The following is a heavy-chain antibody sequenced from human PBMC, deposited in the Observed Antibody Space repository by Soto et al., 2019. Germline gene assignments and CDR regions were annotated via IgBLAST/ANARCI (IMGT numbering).Heavy chain of an antibody. J-gene: IGHJ6*02. CDR1: GGTFSTYT. CDR3: ARRYCISTSCHYYGMDV. CDR2: SIPMMGTA. Sequence: QVQLVQSGAEVKKPGSSVKVSCKASGGTFSTYTINWVRQAPGQGLEWMGGSIPMMGTAHYAKKFRGRVTITADESTSTAYMELSSLRSEDTAVYYCARRYCISTSCHYYGMDVWGQGSRVTVSS. V-gene: IGHV1-69*12. D-gene: IGHD2-2*01.